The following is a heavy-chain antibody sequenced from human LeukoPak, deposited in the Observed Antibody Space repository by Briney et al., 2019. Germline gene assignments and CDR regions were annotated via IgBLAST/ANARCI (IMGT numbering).Heavy chain of an antibody. CDR2: IYTSGST. Sequence: SQTLSLTCTVSGGSISSGSYYWSWIRQPAGKGLEWIGRIYTSGSTNYNPSLKSRVTISVDTSKNQFSLKLSSVTAADTAVYYCARGARNYDFWSGPPPNYTDVWGKGTTVTVSS. CDR3: ARGARNYDFWSGPPPNYTDV. D-gene: IGHD3-3*01. J-gene: IGHJ6*03. CDR1: GGSISSGSYY. V-gene: IGHV4-61*02.